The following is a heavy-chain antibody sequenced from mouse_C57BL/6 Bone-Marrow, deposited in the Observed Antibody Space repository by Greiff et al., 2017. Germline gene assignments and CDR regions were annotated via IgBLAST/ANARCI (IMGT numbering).Heavy chain of an antibody. CDR1: EYEFPSHD. CDR2: ITSDGGST. J-gene: IGHJ2*01. D-gene: IGHD2-5*01. V-gene: IGHV5-2*01. CDR3: SPPVDSNYEGNYFYY. Sequence: EVKLMESGGGLLQPGESLKLSCESNEYEFPSHDMSWVRKTPEKRLELVAAITSDGGSTSYPDTMGKRFIISRDNPKKNLYLEMRSLSSEDTAVYYCSPPVDSNYEGNYFYYWGQGTTLTVSS.